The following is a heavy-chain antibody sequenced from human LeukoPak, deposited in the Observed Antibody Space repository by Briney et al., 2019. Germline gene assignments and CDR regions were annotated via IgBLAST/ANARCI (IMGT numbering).Heavy chain of an antibody. V-gene: IGHV3-30*04. CDR2: ISFDGSST. J-gene: IGHJ6*03. CDR3: ARESHPYYFYYHMDV. Sequence: GGSLRLSCAASGLTFRNYVLHWVRQAPGKGLEWVALISFDGSSTYYADSVKGRFTISRDTSGNTLYLQMNSLGGEDTAVYYCARESHPYYFYYHMDVWGKGTTVTVSS. CDR1: GLTFRNYV.